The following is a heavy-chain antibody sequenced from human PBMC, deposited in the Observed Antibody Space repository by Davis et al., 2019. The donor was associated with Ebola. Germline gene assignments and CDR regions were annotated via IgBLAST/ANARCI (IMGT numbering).Heavy chain of an antibody. CDR3: ASFVGGRVRSVY. CDR2: INAGNGNT. D-gene: IGHD1-26*01. V-gene: IGHV1-3*01. J-gene: IGHJ4*02. Sequence: ASVKVSCKASGYAFSSYAMHWVRQAPGQRLEWMGWINAGNGNTKYSQKFQARVTITRDTSATTVYMELSSLRSEDTAVYYCASFVGGRVRSVYWGQGTLVAVSS. CDR1: GYAFSSYA.